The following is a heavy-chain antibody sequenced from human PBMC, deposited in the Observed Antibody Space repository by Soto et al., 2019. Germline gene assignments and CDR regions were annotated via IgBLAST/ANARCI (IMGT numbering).Heavy chain of an antibody. J-gene: IGHJ2*01. CDR1: GYTFTSYA. Sequence: ASVKVSCKASGYTFTSYAMHWVRQAPGQRLEWMGWINAGNGNRKYSQKFQGRVTITRDTSASTAYMKLSSLRSEDTAVYYCARRGIWSKAALDFDLWGRGTLVTVSS. CDR3: ARRGIWSKAALDFDL. V-gene: IGHV1-3*01. D-gene: IGHD6-6*01. CDR2: INAGNGNR.